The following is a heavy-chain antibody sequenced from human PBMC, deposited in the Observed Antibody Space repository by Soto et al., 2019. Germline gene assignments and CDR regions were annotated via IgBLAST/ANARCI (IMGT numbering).Heavy chain of an antibody. J-gene: IGHJ4*02. D-gene: IGHD3-22*01. CDR3: ARGTYYYDSSGLPGY. CDR2: IIPIFGTA. CDR1: GGTFSSYA. Sequence: SVKVSCKASGGTFSSYAISWVRQAPGQGLEWMGGIIPIFGTANYAQKFQGRVTITADESTSTAYMELSSLRSEDTAVYYCARGTYYYDSSGLPGYWGQGTLVTVSS. V-gene: IGHV1-69*13.